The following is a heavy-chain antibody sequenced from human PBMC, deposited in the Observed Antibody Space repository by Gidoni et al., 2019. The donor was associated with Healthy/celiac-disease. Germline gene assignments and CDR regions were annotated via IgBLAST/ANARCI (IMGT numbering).Heavy chain of an antibody. J-gene: IGHJ4*02. Sequence: QVQLVASGGGVFQPGRSLGLSCPASGFPFSSYARPWVRPGPGKGLEWVAVIWYGGSNKYYADSVKGRFTISRDNSKNTLYLQMNSLRAEDTAVYYCARDQDGSGSYYFTYYFDYWGQGTLVTVSS. V-gene: IGHV3-33*01. D-gene: IGHD3-10*01. CDR2: IWYGGSNK. CDR1: GFPFSSYA. CDR3: ARDQDGSGSYYFTYYFDY.